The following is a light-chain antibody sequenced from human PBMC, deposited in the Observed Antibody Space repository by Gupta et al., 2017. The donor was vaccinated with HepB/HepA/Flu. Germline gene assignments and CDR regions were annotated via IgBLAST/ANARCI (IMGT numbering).Light chain of an antibody. CDR2: GAS. CDR1: QSVSSSY. Sequence: EIVLTQSPGTLSLSSGERATLSCRASQSVSSSYLAWYQQKPGQAPRLLIYGASSRATGIPDSFSGSGSGTDFTLTISSLEPEDFAVYYCQQYGSSPRTFGQGTKVEIK. J-gene: IGKJ1*01. V-gene: IGKV3-20*01. CDR3: QQYGSSPRT.